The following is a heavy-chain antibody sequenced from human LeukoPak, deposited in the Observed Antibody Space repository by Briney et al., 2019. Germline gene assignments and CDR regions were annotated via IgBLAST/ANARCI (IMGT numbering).Heavy chain of an antibody. V-gene: IGHV3-30*18. CDR2: ISYDGSNK. J-gene: IGHJ4*02. Sequence: PGGPLRLSCAASGFTFSSYGMTWVGQAPGKGREGGAVISYDGSNKYYADSVKGRFTISRDNSKNTLYLQMNSLRAEDTAVYYCAKDQGLDTAMSAYWGQGTLVTVSS. D-gene: IGHD5-18*01. CDR3: AKDQGLDTAMSAY. CDR1: GFTFSSYG.